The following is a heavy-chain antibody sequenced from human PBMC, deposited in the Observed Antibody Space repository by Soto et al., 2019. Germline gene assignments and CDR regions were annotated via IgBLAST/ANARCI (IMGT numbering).Heavy chain of an antibody. CDR3: ARAISSGYYPFFDY. Sequence: ASVKVSCKASGYTFTGYYMHWVRQAPGQGLEWMGWINPNSGGTNYAQKFQGWVTMTRDTSISTAYMEPSRLRSDDTAVYYCARAISSGYYPFFDYWGQGTLVTVSS. CDR2: INPNSGGT. J-gene: IGHJ4*02. D-gene: IGHD3-22*01. V-gene: IGHV1-2*04. CDR1: GYTFTGYY.